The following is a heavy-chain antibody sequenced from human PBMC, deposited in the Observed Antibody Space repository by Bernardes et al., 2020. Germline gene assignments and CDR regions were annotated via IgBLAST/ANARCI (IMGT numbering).Heavy chain of an antibody. CDR2: ISGYNDNT. CDR1: GYTFTSYG. V-gene: IGHV1-18*01. J-gene: IGHJ4*02. Sequence: ASVKVSCKTSGYTFTSYGFTWVRQAPGQGLEWLGWISGYNDNTNYAQKFQGRVTMTTDTSTSTAYLELRSLRSDDTAVYYCARDRKTIAAAGTFDYWGQGTLVTVSS. CDR3: ARDRKTIAAAGTFDY. D-gene: IGHD6-13*01.